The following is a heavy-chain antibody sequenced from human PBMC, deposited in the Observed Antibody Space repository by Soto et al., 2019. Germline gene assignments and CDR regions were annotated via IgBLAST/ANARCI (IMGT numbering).Heavy chain of an antibody. CDR3: ARESRYDILTGYSTLFDY. CDR1: GFTVSSNY. D-gene: IGHD3-9*01. Sequence: PGGSLGLSCAASGFTVSSNYMSWVRQAPGKGLEWVSVIYSGGSTYYADSVKGRFTISRDNSKNTLYLQMNSLRAEDTAVYDCARESRYDILTGYSTLFDYWGQGTLVTVSS. V-gene: IGHV3-66*01. CDR2: IYSGGST. J-gene: IGHJ4*02.